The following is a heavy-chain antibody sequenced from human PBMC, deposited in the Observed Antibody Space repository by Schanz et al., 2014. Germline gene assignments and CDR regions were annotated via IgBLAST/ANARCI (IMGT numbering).Heavy chain of an antibody. Sequence: QVQLVQSGADVKKPGSSVRVSCKASGGTFSRLTFSWVRQAPGQGLEWMGRVIPILGVTHYAQKFQGRVTITADKSSDTAYMELRSLRSDDTAHYYCVRVPSRDVSFDLWGRGTLXTVSS. CDR2: VIPILGVT. CDR3: VRVPSRDVSFDL. D-gene: IGHD3-16*01. J-gene: IGHJ2*01. CDR1: GGTFSRLT. V-gene: IGHV1-69*02.